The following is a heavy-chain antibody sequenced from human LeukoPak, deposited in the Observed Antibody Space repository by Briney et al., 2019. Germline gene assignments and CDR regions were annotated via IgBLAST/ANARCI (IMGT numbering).Heavy chain of an antibody. J-gene: IGHJ5*02. CDR3: ARGGFLVQNHFDP. CDR1: GGSIGSGSYY. Sequence: SETLSLTCTVSGGSIGSGSYYWSWIRPPAGKGLEWIGRIHRSGSTAYNPSVKRRVTISVDTSKNQFSLKLNSVTAADTAVYYCARGGFLVQNHFDPWGQGTLVTVSS. D-gene: IGHD3-3*01. V-gene: IGHV4-61*02. CDR2: IHRSGST.